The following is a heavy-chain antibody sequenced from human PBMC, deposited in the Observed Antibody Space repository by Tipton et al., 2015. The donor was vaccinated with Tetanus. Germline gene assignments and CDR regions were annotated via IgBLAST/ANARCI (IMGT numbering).Heavy chain of an antibody. CDR2: INSDGSST. J-gene: IGHJ4*02. Sequence: GSLRLSCAASGFTFSSSCMHWVRQGPGKGLVWVSRINSDGSSTTYADSVKGRFTISRDNAQSSLYLQMNSLSIEDTGLYFCAKDGTFGGTWGQGTLVVVTS. D-gene: IGHD4-23*01. CDR3: AKDGTFGGT. CDR1: GFTFSSSC. V-gene: IGHV3-74*01.